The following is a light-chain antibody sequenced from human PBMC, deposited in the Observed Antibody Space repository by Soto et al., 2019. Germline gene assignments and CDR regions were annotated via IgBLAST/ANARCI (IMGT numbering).Light chain of an antibody. Sequence: EIALTQSPGTLSLSPGERATLSCRASQSVSSNYLAWYQQKPGQAPRLLIYGASSRATGIPDRFSGSGSGTDFTLTIRRLEPEDFAVYYCQQYGSSYPWTFGQGTKVDI. CDR3: QQYGSSYPWT. CDR2: GAS. CDR1: QSVSSNY. V-gene: IGKV3-20*01. J-gene: IGKJ1*01.